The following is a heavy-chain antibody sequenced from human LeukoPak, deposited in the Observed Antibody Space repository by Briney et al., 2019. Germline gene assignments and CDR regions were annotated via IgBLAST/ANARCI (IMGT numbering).Heavy chain of an antibody. CDR3: VRDGLRAPPLDC. CDR1: GFSFSSYW. CDR2: IKPDGSVT. V-gene: IGHV3-74*01. J-gene: IGHJ4*02. Sequence: GGSLRLSCAASGFSFSSYWMHWVRQAPGQGLVWVSRIKPDGSVTVYADSVRGRFTISRDNAKNTLSLQMNSLRAEDTALYYCVRDGLRAPPLDCWGQGVLVTVSS.